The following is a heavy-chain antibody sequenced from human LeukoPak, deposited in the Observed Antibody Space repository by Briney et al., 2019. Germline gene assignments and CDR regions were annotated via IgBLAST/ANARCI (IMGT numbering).Heavy chain of an antibody. D-gene: IGHD2-2*02. CDR1: GFTFTSDA. CDR2: TVSRGTT. CDR3: AKSGCSSTSCYSILSGWLDP. Sequence: GGSLRLSCVASGFTFTSDAMNWVRQAPGKGLEWVSSTVSRGTTQYADSVKGRFTVSRDTSKNTLYLQMNSLRADDTAVYYCAKSGCSSTSCYSILSGWLDPWGQGTLVTVSS. J-gene: IGHJ5*02. V-gene: IGHV3-23*01.